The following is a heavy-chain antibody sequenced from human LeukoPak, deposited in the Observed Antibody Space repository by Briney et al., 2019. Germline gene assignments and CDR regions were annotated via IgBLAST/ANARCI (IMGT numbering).Heavy chain of an antibody. CDR2: IYHSGST. D-gene: IGHD2-2*01. V-gene: IGHV4-38-2*01. J-gene: IGHJ4*02. CDR1: GYSISSGYY. Sequence: SETLSLTCAVSGYSISSGYYWGWIRQPPGKGLEWIGSIYHSGSTYYNPSLKSRVTISVDTSKKQFSLKLSSVTAADTAVYYCARHVEDIVVVPAAEDYWGQGTLVTVSS. CDR3: ARHVEDIVVVPAAEDY.